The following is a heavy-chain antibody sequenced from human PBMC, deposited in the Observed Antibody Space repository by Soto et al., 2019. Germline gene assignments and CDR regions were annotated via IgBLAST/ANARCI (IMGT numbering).Heavy chain of an antibody. D-gene: IGHD5-12*01. V-gene: IGHV3-30-3*01. Sequence: QVQLVESGGGVVQPGRSLRLSCAASGFTFSSYAMHWVRQAPGKGLEWVAVISYDGSNKYHADSVKGRFTISRDNSKNPLDLHINSLRAEDTAVYYCARDRDIVALMGGFDYWGQGTLVTVSS. CDR2: ISYDGSNK. J-gene: IGHJ4*02. CDR3: ARDRDIVALMGGFDY. CDR1: GFTFSSYA.